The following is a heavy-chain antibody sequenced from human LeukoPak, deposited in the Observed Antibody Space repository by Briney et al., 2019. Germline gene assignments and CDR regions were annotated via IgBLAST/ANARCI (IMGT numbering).Heavy chain of an antibody. V-gene: IGHV3-30*04. CDR2: ISHDGRTK. CDR3: ARPSPPGDGYNPPDH. J-gene: IGHJ4*02. D-gene: IGHD5-24*01. Sequence: GGSLRLSRVVSGFNFDNFAMHWVRQPLGKGLEWVAVISHDGRTKYYADSMKGRITISRDNSKNTLFLQMNNLRSGDTAVYFCARPSPPGDGYNPPDHWGQGTLVTVSS. CDR1: GFNFDNFA.